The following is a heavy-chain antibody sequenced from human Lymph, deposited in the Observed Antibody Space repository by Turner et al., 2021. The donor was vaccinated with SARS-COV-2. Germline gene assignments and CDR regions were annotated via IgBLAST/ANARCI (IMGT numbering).Heavy chain of an antibody. CDR2: FDPEDGET. D-gene: IGHD1-1*01. CDR3: ATLKSNWKILTGRYYFDF. CDR1: GYPLTELS. V-gene: IGHV1-24*01. J-gene: IGHJ4*02. Sequence: QVQLVQAGAEVKKPGASVKVSCKVPGYPLTELSIHWVGQAPGKGLEWMGGFDPEDGETIYAQKFQGRVTMTEDTSTDTAYMELSSLRSEDTAVYYCATLKSNWKILTGRYYFDFWGQGTLVTVSS.